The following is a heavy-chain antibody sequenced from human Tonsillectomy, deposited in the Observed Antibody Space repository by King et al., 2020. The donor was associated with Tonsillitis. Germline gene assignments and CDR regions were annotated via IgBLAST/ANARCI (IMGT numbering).Heavy chain of an antibody. V-gene: IGHV3-43*02. J-gene: IGHJ6*03. CDR2: ISGNGGST. CDR3: AKSVDYAYNHYMDV. D-gene: IGHD4-17*01. Sequence: VQLVESGGGVVQPGGALRLSCAASGFTFDDYAMHCVRQAPGKGLEWVSRISGNGGSTYYADSVKGRFTISRDNSKNSLYLQMSSMRIDDAALYYCAKSVDYAYNHYMDVWGKGTTVTVSS. CDR1: GFTFDDYA.